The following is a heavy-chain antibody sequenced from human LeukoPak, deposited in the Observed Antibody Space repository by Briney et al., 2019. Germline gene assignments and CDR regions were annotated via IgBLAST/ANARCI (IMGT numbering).Heavy chain of an antibody. Sequence: SETLSLTCAVSGGSISSGGYSWSWIRQPPGKGLEWIGYIYHSGSTYYNPSLKSRVTISVDTSKNQFSLKLSSVTAADTAVYYCARRGYDSSGYYYLVWGQGTLVTVSS. CDR2: IYHSGST. CDR3: ARRGYDSSGYYYLV. J-gene: IGHJ4*02. D-gene: IGHD3-22*01. V-gene: IGHV4-30-2*03. CDR1: GGSISSGGYS.